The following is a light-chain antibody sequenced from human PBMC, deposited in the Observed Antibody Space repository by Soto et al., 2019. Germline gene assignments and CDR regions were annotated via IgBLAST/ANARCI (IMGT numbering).Light chain of an antibody. CDR1: QSISSW. CDR2: KAS. V-gene: IGKV1-5*03. CDR3: QQYNSFPWT. Sequence: DIQMTQSPSTLSASAGERVTITCRASQSISSWLAWYQQKPGKAPNLLIYKASSLRSGVPSRFSGSGSGTQVTIITSSLQPDEFATYYYQQYNSFPWTFGQGTKVEIK. J-gene: IGKJ1*01.